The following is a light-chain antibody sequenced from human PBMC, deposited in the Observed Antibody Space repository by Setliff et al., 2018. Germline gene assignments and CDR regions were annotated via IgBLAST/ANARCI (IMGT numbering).Light chain of an antibody. CDR2: DVT. CDR1: SRDVGAYNY. CDR3: CSYTGFSYV. V-gene: IGLV2-11*01. Sequence: ALTQPRSVSGSPGQSVTISCTGASRDVGAYNYVSWYQQHPGKVPKLMIYDVTKRPSGVPDRFSGSKSGNTASLTVSGLQAEDEADYYCCSYTGFSYVFGSGTKGTVL. J-gene: IGLJ1*01.